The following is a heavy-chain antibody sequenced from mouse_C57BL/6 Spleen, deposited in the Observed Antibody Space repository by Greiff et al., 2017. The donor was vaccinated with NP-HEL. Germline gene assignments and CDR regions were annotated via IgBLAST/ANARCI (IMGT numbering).Heavy chain of an antibody. CDR3: ARGKSPYYFDY. V-gene: IGHV1-69*01. CDR2: IDPSDSYT. CDR1: GYTFTSYW. Sequence: QVHVKQPGAELVMPGASVKLSCKASGYTFTSYWMHWVKQRPGQGLEWIGEIDPSDSYTNYNQKFKGKSTLTVDKSSSTAYMQLSSLTSEDSAVYYCARGKSPYYFDYWGQGTTLTVSS. J-gene: IGHJ2*01.